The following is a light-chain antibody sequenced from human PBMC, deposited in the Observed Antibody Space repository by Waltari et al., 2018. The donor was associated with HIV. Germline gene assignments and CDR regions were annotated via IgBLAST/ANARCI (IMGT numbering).Light chain of an antibody. Sequence: QLALAQSPSASASLGASVKLTCTLSSGHSSNAIAWHQQQPEKGPRYLMKVNRDGSHSKGDGIPDRFSGSSSGAERYLTISSLQSEDEADYYCQTWGSGIRVFGGGTKLTVL. V-gene: IGLV4-69*01. CDR3: QTWGSGIRV. CDR1: SGHSSNA. J-gene: IGLJ3*02. CDR2: VNRDGSH.